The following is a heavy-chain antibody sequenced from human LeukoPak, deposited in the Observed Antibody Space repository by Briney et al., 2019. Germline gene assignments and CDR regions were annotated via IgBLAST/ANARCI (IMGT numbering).Heavy chain of an antibody. V-gene: IGHV3-7*01. CDR1: GFTFSSYW. D-gene: IGHD3-10*01. CDR2: IKEDGSEK. J-gene: IGHJ4*02. Sequence: GGSLRLSCAASGFTFSSYWMSWVRQAPGKGLEWVANIKEDGSEKYNVDSVKGRFTISRDSAKNSLYLQMNSLRAEDTAVYYCARFIRGVTQSSYDSWGQGTLVTVSS. CDR3: ARFIRGVTQSSYDS.